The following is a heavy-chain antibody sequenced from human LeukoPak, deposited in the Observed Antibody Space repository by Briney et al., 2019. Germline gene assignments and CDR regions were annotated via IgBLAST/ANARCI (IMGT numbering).Heavy chain of an antibody. Sequence: SETLSLTCAVSGGSISNITNSNWWSWVRQPPGKGLEWIGEIYHSGSTNYNPSLKSRVTISVDRSKNQFSLKLSSVTAADTAVYYCARTARITIFGVASNYFDPWGQGTLVTVSS. D-gene: IGHD3-3*01. CDR2: IYHSGST. CDR3: ARTARITIFGVASNYFDP. CDR1: GGSISNITNSNW. V-gene: IGHV4-4*02. J-gene: IGHJ5*02.